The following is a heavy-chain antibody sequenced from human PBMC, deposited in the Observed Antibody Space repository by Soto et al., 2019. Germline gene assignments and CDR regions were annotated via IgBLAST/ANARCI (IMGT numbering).Heavy chain of an antibody. J-gene: IGHJ4*02. D-gene: IGHD6-19*01. CDR3: ANRRATRGWYS. Sequence: EVQLLESGGGLVQPGGSLRLSCAASGFTFSSYAMSWVRQAPGKGLEWVSGISGNGGSTYYADSVKGRFTISRDNSKSTLYLQMSSLRADDTAVYYCANRRATRGWYSRGQGTLVTASS. CDR1: GFTFSSYA. V-gene: IGHV3-23*01. CDR2: ISGNGGST.